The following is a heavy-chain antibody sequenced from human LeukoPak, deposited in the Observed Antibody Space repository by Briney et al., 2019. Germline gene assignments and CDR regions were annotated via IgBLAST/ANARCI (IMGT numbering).Heavy chain of an antibody. V-gene: IGHV4-38-2*01. D-gene: IGHD2-2*01. CDR3: ARHVYGRHQLQAYHFDY. J-gene: IGHJ4*02. CDR2: MYKSGST. Sequence: SETLSLTCDLSGYSISSGHYWGWIRQSPGKGLEWIASMYKSGSTYFKSSLKSRVTISLDTPKNQFSLTLNSVTAADTAVYYCARHVYGRHQLQAYHFDYWGQGILVTVSS. CDR1: GYSISSGHY.